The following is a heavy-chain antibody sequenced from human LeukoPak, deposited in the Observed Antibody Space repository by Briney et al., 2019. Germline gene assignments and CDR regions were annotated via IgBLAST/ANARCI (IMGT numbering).Heavy chain of an antibody. CDR3: ATDILTGYYYFDY. J-gene: IGHJ4*02. V-gene: IGHV1-24*01. D-gene: IGHD3-9*01. CDR1: GYTLTELS. Sequence: ASVKVSCKVSGYTLTELSMHWVRQAPGKGLEWMGGFDPEGGETIYAQKFQGRVTMTEDTFTDTAYMELSSLRSGDTAVYYCATDILTGYYYFDYWGQGTLVTVSS. CDR2: FDPEGGET.